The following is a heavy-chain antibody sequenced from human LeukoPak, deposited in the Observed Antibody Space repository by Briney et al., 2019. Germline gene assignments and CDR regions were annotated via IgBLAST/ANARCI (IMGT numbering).Heavy chain of an antibody. D-gene: IGHD6-13*01. CDR3: ARHGSSWTYFDY. CDR2: IYYSGGT. V-gene: IGHV4-59*08. CDR1: GGSISSYY. Sequence: PSETLSLTCTVSGGSISSYYWSWIRQPPGKGLERIGHIYYSGGTNYNPSLKSRLTISVDTSKNQFSLKLSSVTAADTAVYYCARHGSSWTYFDYWGQGTLVTVSS. J-gene: IGHJ4*02.